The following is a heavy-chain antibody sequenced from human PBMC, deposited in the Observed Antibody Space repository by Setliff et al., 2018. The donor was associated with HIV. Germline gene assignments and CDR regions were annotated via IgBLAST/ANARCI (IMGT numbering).Heavy chain of an antibody. D-gene: IGHD1-26*01. CDR1: GFTFSGYD. CDR2: ISYSGSTM. CDR3: VRDGSSSGSFYPEYFQY. Sequence: PGGSLRLSCAASGFTFSGYDMNWVRQAPGKGLEWLSYISYSGSTMYYADSVEGRFTISRDNAKNSLYLQMHSLRAEDTAVYYCVRDGSSSGSFYPEYFQYWGQGTLVTVSS. J-gene: IGHJ1*01. V-gene: IGHV3-48*03.